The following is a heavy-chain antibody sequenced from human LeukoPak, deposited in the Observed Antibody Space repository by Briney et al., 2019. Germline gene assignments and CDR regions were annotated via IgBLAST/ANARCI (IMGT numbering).Heavy chain of an antibody. D-gene: IGHD3-9*01. CDR3: ARDGPFFDWLEVYGVS. CDR1: GFTFDDYA. CDR2: ISWNSGSI. Sequence: GGSLRLSCAASGFTFDDYAMHWVRQAPGKGLEWVSGISWNSGSIGYADSVKGRFTISRDNAKNSLYLQMNSLRAEDTAVYYCARDGPFFDWLEVYGVSWGQGTLVTVSS. J-gene: IGHJ4*02. V-gene: IGHV3-9*01.